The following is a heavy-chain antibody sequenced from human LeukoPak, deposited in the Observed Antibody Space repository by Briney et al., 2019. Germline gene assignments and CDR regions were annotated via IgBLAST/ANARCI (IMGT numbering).Heavy chain of an antibody. CDR3: TRGRFDYEVGTAYYFDY. J-gene: IGHJ4*02. D-gene: IGHD4-17*01. Sequence: ASVKVSCKASGYTFTSYDINWGRQATGQGLEWMGWMNPNSGNTGYAQKFQGRVTITRNTSISTANMELSSLRSEDTAVYYCTRGRFDYEVGTAYYFDYWGQGTLVTVSS. V-gene: IGHV1-8*03. CDR2: MNPNSGNT. CDR1: GYTFTSYD.